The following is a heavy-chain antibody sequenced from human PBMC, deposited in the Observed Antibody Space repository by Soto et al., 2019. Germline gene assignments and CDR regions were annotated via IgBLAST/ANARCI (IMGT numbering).Heavy chain of an antibody. Sequence: PGGSLRLSCAASGFTFSSYGMHWVRQAPGKGLEWVAVISYDGSNKYYADSVKGRFTISRDNSKNTLYLQMNSLRAEDTAVYYCAKDLDPYYDSQPPGPWGQGTLVTVSS. CDR1: GFTFSSYG. CDR2: ISYDGSNK. D-gene: IGHD3-3*01. J-gene: IGHJ5*02. V-gene: IGHV3-30*18. CDR3: AKDLDPYYDSQPPGP.